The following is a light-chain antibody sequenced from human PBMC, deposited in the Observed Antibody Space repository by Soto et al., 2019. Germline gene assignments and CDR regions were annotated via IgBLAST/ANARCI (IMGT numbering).Light chain of an antibody. CDR1: QGISSY. V-gene: IGKV1-8*01. J-gene: IGKJ3*01. CDR2: AAS. Sequence: AIRMTQSPSSLSASTGDRVTITCRASQGISSYLAWYQRKLGKAPKLLIYAASTLQSGVPSRFSGSGSGTDFTLTISCLQSEDFATYYCQQYYSYPLITFGPGAKVDIK. CDR3: QQYYSYPLIT.